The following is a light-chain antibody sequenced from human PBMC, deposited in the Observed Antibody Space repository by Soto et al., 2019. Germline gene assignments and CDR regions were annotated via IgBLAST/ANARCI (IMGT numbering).Light chain of an antibody. V-gene: IGKV4-1*01. CDR1: QSVLYSANNKNY. CDR3: QQYYCTLIT. CDR2: WAS. Sequence: IVLTQSHGSLCVSLCERATINCKCTQSVLYSANNKNYLAWYQQKPGQPPKLLIYWASTRESGVPDRFSGSGSGRDFTLAISSLQAEDVALYYCQQYYCTLITFGQGTRLEI. J-gene: IGKJ5*01.